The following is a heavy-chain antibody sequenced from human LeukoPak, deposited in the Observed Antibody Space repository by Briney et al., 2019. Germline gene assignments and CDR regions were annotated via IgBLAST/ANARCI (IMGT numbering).Heavy chain of an antibody. CDR3: ARVGHYYDSSGYFDY. J-gene: IGHJ4*02. V-gene: IGHV1-46*01. CDR1: GYTFTSYY. CDR2: INPSGGST. Sequence: ASVKVSCKASGYTFTSYYMHWVRQAPGQGLEWMGIINPSGGSTSYAQKFQVRVTMTRDTSTSTVYMELSSLRSEDTAVYYCARVGHYYDSSGYFDYWGQGTLVTVSS. D-gene: IGHD3-22*01.